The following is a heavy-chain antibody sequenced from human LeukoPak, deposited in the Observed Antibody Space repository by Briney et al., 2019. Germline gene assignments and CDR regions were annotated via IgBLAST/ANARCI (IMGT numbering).Heavy chain of an antibody. Sequence: PSETLFLTCTVSGYSISSNYYWGWIRQPPGKGLEWIGSIYHSGSTYYNPSLKSRVTILIDTSKNQFSLKLSSVTAADTAEYYCAKRGNWGFFDYWGQGTLVTVSS. V-gene: IGHV4-38-2*02. CDR1: GYSISSNYY. CDR3: AKRGNWGFFDY. J-gene: IGHJ4*02. D-gene: IGHD7-27*01. CDR2: IYHSGST.